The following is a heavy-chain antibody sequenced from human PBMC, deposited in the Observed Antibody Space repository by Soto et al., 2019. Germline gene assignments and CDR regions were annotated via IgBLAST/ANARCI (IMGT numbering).Heavy chain of an antibody. V-gene: IGHV4-30-4*01. CDR3: ARALSGITGTTPHLVDY. D-gene: IGHD1-7*01. CDR2: IYYSGST. CDR1: GGSISSGDYY. J-gene: IGHJ4*02. Sequence: SETLSLTCTVSGGSISSGDYYWSWIRQPPGKGLEWIGYIYYSGSTYYNPSLKSRVTMSVDTSKNQFSLKLSSVTAADTAVYYCARALSGITGTTPHLVDYWGQGTLVTVSS.